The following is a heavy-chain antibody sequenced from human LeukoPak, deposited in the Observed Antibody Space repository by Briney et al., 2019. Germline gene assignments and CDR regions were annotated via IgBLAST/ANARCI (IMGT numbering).Heavy chain of an antibody. CDR2: IKQDGSEK. CDR1: GFTFSSHW. D-gene: IGHD2-21*02. Sequence: GGSLRLSCAASGFTFSSHWMSWVRQAPGKGLEWVANIKQDGSEKYYVDSVKGRFTISRDNAKNSLYLQMNSLRAEDTAVYYCARVVRYCGGDCYPSRFDPWGQGTLVTVSS. CDR3: ARVVRYCGGDCYPSRFDP. J-gene: IGHJ5*02. V-gene: IGHV3-7*01.